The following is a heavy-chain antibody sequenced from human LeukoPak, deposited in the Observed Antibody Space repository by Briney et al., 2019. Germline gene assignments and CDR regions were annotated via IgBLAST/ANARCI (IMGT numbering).Heavy chain of an antibody. J-gene: IGHJ4*02. Sequence: GGSLRLSCAASGFISSNHATNWVRQAPGQGLEWVSSISGRSTDIYYADSVKGRFTIFRDNAKNSLYLQMNSLRAEDTAIYYCVRRDYYDSSGYDFWGQGTLVTVSS. CDR2: ISGRSTDI. CDR1: GFISSNHA. D-gene: IGHD3-22*01. V-gene: IGHV3-21*01. CDR3: VRRDYYDSSGYDF.